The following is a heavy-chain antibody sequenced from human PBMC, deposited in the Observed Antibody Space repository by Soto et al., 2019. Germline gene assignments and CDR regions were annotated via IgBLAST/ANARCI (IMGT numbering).Heavy chain of an antibody. J-gene: IGHJ6*02. CDR3: AREGQAPYYYYGMDV. Sequence: QVQVVQSGDEVKKPGASVKVSCKASGYTFTNYGFSWVRQAPGQGLEWTGWISGYNGNTKYAEKFQGRVTMTTDTSXRTAHMELRSLRSDDTAVYYCAREGQAPYYYYGMDVWGQGTAVTVSS. V-gene: IGHV1-18*01. CDR1: GYTFTNYG. CDR2: ISGYNGNT.